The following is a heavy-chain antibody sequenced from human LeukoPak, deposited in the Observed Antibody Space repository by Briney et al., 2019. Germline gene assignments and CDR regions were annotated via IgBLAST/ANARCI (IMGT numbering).Heavy chain of an antibody. CDR1: GGSFSSYY. CDR3: ATLGYPLDY. Sequence: KPSETLSLTCAVYGGSFSSYYWSWIRQPPGKGLEWIGEINHSGSTNYNPSLKSRVTISVDTSKNQLSLKLSSVTAADTAVYYCATLGYPLDYWGQGTLVTVST. D-gene: IGHD2-15*01. J-gene: IGHJ4*02. CDR2: INHSGST. V-gene: IGHV4-34*01.